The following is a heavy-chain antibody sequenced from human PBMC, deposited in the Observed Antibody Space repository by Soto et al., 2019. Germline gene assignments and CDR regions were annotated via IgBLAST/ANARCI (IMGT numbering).Heavy chain of an antibody. CDR2: MTGDGRTT. CDR1: GFTFGDYW. Sequence: PGGSLRLSCAASGFTFGDYWMHWVRQPPGKWPEWVSRMTGDGRTTQYADSVKGRFTASRDNAKSTLYLQMNSLRAEDTAVYYCATAEVXYWGPGTLVT. J-gene: IGHJ4*02. V-gene: IGHV3-74*03. CDR3: ATAEVXY.